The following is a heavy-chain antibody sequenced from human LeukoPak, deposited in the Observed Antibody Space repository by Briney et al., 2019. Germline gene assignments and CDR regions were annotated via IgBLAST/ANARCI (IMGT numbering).Heavy chain of an antibody. D-gene: IGHD1-26*01. CDR3: AKDSGSYPLDAFDI. J-gene: IGHJ3*02. CDR2: IYSGGST. CDR1: GFTVSSNY. V-gene: IGHV3-53*01. Sequence: GGSLRLSCAASGFTVSSNYMSWVRQAPGKGLEWVSVIYSGGSTYYADSVKGRFTISRDNSKNTLYLQMNSLRAEDTAVYYCAKDSGSYPLDAFDIWGQGTMVTVSS.